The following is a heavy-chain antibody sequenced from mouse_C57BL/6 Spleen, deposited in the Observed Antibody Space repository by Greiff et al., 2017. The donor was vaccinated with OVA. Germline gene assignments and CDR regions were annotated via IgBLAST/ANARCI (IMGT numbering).Heavy chain of an antibody. Sequence: EVKVVESGGGLVKPGGSLKLSCAASGFTFSDYGMHWVRQAPEKGLEWVAYISSGSSTIYYADTVKGRFTISRDNAKNTLFLQMTSLRSEDTAMYYCASIYYGNYGYAMDYWGQGNSVTVSS. CDR2: ISSGSSTI. CDR3: ASIYYGNYGYAMDY. V-gene: IGHV5-17*01. D-gene: IGHD2-1*01. J-gene: IGHJ4*01. CDR1: GFTFSDYG.